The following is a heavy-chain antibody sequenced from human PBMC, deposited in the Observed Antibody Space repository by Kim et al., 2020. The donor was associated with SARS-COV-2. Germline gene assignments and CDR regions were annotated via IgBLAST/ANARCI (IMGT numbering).Heavy chain of an antibody. CDR1: GFPFSSYA. D-gene: IGHD5-18*01. Sequence: GGSLRLSCAASGFPFSSYAMSWVRQAPGKGLEWVSTISNRESGDYPHYANSVKGRFTISRDNSKSTLYLQMNRLRAEDTAVYYCVRDLTYNYAYWGQGTLVTVSS. J-gene: IGHJ4*02. V-gene: IGHV3-23*01. CDR2: ISNRESGDYP. CDR3: VRDLTYNYAY.